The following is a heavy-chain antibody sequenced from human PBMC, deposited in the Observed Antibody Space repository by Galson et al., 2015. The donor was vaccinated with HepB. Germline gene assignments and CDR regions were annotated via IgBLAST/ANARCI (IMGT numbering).Heavy chain of an antibody. J-gene: IGHJ3*02. Sequence: SLRLSCAASGFTFSDYYMNWIRQAPGKGLEWISDISGTSTYTKYADSVKGRFTISRDNAEKSLYLQMNSLTDEDTAVDYCARSLTAYDVLNIWGQGTMVTVSS. CDR2: ISGTSTYT. D-gene: IGHD3-22*01. CDR3: ARSLTAYDVLNI. CDR1: GFTFSDYY. V-gene: IGHV3-11*03.